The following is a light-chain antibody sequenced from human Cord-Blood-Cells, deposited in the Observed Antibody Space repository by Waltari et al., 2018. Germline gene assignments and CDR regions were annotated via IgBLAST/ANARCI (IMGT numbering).Light chain of an antibody. CDR1: SSNIGSNY. Sequence: QSVLTQPPSASGTPGQRVTISCSGSSSNIGSNYVYWYQQLPGTAPKLLIDRNDQRPSGVPDRFSGSKSGTSASLAISGLRSEDEADYYCAAWDDSLSGREVFGGGTKLTVL. V-gene: IGLV1-47*01. J-gene: IGLJ3*02. CDR2: RND. CDR3: AAWDDSLSGREV.